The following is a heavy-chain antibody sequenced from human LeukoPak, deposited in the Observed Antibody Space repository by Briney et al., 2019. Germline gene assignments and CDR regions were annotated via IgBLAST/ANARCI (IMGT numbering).Heavy chain of an antibody. J-gene: IGHJ4*02. D-gene: IGHD3-10*01. Sequence: NPGGSLRLSCAASGFTFSSYSMNWVRHAPGKGLGWVSSISSSSSYIYYADSVKGRFTISRDNAKNSLYLEMNSLRGEDTGVYFCARVTMVGGVNPFDYWGQGTLVTLSS. CDR2: ISSSSSYI. V-gene: IGHV3-21*01. CDR3: ARVTMVGGVNPFDY. CDR1: GFTFSSYS.